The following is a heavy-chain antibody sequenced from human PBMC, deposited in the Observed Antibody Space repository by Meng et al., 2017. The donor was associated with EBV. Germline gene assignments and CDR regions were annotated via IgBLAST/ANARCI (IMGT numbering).Heavy chain of an antibody. CDR2: ISAYNGNT. V-gene: IGHV1-18*01. CDR1: VYTFTSYG. D-gene: IGHD5-12*01. CDR3: ARETSGYDFNWFDP. J-gene: IGHJ5*02. Sequence: QVERGRSGGELKKRGASVKVSSKASVYTFTSYGISWVRQAPGQGLEWMGWISAYNGNTNYAQKLQGRVTMNTDTSTSTAYMELRSLRSDDTAVYYCARETSGYDFNWFDPWGQGTLVTVSS.